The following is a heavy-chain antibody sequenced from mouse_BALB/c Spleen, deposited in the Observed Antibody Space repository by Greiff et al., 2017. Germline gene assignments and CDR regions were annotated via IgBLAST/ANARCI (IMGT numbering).Heavy chain of an antibody. Sequence: QVQLQQSGPGLVAPSQSLSITCTVSGFSLTGYGVNWVRQPPGKGLEWLGMIWGDGSTDYNSALKSRLSISKDNSKSQVFLKMNSLQTDDTARYYCATQLGLDYYAMDYWGQGTSVTVSS. CDR3: ATQLGLDYYAMDY. J-gene: IGHJ4*01. D-gene: IGHD4-1*02. CDR2: IWGDGST. CDR1: GFSLTGYG. V-gene: IGHV2-6-7*01.